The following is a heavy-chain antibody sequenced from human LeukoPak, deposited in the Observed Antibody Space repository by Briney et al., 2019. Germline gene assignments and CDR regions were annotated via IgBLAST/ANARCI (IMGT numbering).Heavy chain of an antibody. CDR3: ARGYCSSTSCYRYYYCYYMDL. D-gene: IGHD2-2*01. Sequence: SETLSLTCAVSGGSLSSSNWWSWVRQPPGKGLEWIGEIYHSGSTNYNPSLKSRVTISVDKSKNQFSLKLSSVTAADTAVYYCARGYCSSTSCYRYYYCYYMDLWAKGTTVTIS. V-gene: IGHV4-4*02. CDR1: GGSLSSSNW. CDR2: IYHSGST. J-gene: IGHJ6*03.